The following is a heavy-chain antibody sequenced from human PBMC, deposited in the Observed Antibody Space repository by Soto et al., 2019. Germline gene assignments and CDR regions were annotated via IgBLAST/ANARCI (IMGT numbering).Heavy chain of an antibody. CDR3: ASTLCGAMDV. J-gene: IGHJ6*02. V-gene: IGHV4-39*01. Sequence: QLQLQESGPGLVKPSETLSLTCTVSGGSISSSSYYWGWIRQPPGKGLEWIGSIYYTGSTYYNPSLNSRVTISVDTSKNQFSLRLSSVTAADTSVYYCASTLCGAMDVWGQGTTVTVSS. D-gene: IGHD2-21*01. CDR1: GGSISSSSYY. CDR2: IYYTGST.